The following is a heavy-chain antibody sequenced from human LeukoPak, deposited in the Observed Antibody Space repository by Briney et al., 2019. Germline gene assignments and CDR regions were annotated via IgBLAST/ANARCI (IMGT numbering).Heavy chain of an antibody. J-gene: IGHJ4*02. D-gene: IGHD3-10*01. V-gene: IGHV3-23*01. Sequence: GGSLRLSCAASGFTLSGYAMSWVRQAPGKGLEWVSAISGSGGSTYYADSVKGRFTISRDNSKNTLYLQMNSLRAEDTAVYYCAKVARYYGSGSQFDYWGQGTLVTVSS. CDR3: AKVARYYGSGSQFDY. CDR1: GFTLSGYA. CDR2: ISGSGGST.